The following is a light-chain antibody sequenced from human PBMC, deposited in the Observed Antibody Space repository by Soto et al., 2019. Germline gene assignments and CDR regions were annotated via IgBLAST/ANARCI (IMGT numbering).Light chain of an antibody. Sequence: ETVLTQSPATLSLSPGERATLSCRASQSVTTYLAWYQQKPGQAPRLLIYDVSNRATGIPARFSGSGSGTDVTLTISSLEPEDLAVYYCQQRSNWPPGYSFGQGTKLEIK. V-gene: IGKV3-11*01. CDR3: QQRSNWPPGYS. J-gene: IGKJ2*01. CDR1: QSVTTY. CDR2: DVS.